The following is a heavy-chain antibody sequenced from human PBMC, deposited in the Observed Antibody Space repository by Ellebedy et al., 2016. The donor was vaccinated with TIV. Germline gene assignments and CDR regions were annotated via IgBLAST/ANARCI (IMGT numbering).Heavy chain of an antibody. CDR2: VSYDGRDK. CDR3: ARQFAY. Sequence: GGSLRLSXAASRFMFDTYAMHWVRQAPGKGLEWVAVVSYDGRDKYYADSVRGRFTISRDNSRKILYLQMKSLRPEDTAVYYCARQFAYWGQGTLVTVSS. D-gene: IGHD2-21*01. CDR1: RFMFDTYA. J-gene: IGHJ4*02. V-gene: IGHV3-30*03.